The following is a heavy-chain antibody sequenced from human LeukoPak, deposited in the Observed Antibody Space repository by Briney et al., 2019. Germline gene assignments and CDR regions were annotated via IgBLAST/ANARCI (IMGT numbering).Heavy chain of an antibody. CDR1: GFTFSSYE. CDR3: ARGLLWFGD. V-gene: IGHV3-48*03. CDR2: ISSSGSTI. J-gene: IGHJ4*02. D-gene: IGHD3-10*01. Sequence: GGSLRLSCAASGFTFSSYEMNWVRQAPGKGLEWVSYISSSGSTIYCADSVKGRFTISRDNAKNSLYLQMNRLRAEDTAVYYCARGLLWFGDWGQGTLVTVSS.